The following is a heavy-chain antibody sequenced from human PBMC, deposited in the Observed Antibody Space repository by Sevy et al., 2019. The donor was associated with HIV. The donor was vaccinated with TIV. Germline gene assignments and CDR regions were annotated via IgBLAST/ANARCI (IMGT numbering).Heavy chain of an antibody. D-gene: IGHD2-15*01. V-gene: IGHV3-30*03. CDR2: VSSDGTNT. CDR1: GFDFREYA. Sequence: GGSLRLSCGASGFDFREYAMHWVRQAPGKGLEWVAAVSSDGTNTYYVDSVKGRFTISRDNAKNSLYLQMNSLTAEDTAVYYCARYGGYIDHWGHGTLVTVSS. CDR3: ARYGGYIDH. J-gene: IGHJ4*01.